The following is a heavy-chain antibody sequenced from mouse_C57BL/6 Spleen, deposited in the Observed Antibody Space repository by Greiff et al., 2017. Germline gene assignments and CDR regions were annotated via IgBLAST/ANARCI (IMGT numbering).Heavy chain of an antibody. V-gene: IGHV2-9-1*01. CDR2: IWTGGGT. CDR3: ARKKNYSNYGFFYYAMDY. Sequence: VQLVESGPGLVAPSQSLSITCTVSGFSLTSYAISWVRQPPGKGLEWLGVIWTGGGTNYNSALKSRLSISKDNSKSQVFLKMNSLQTDDTARYYCARKKNYSNYGFFYYAMDYWGQGTSVTVSS. D-gene: IGHD2-5*01. CDR1: GFSLTSYA. J-gene: IGHJ4*01.